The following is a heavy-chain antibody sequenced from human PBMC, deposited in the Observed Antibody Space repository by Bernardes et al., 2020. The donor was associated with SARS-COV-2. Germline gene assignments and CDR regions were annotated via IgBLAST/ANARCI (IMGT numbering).Heavy chain of an antibody. CDR2: SEKNI. CDR3: ANLYSGSYYYYYGMDV. Sequence: SEKNIYYADSVKGRFTISRDNAKNSLYLQMNSLRAEDTAVYYCANLYSGSYYYYYGMDVW. D-gene: IGHD1-26*01. V-gene: IGHV3-48*03. J-gene: IGHJ6*01.